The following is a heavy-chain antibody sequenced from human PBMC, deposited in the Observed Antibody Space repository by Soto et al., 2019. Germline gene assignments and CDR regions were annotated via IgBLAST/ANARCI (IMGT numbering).Heavy chain of an antibody. CDR3: AKLYYYDSSGQGAFDI. CDR1: GYSFTSYW. Sequence: SGESLKISCKGSGYSFTSYWIGWVRQMPGKGLEWMGIIYPGDSNTRYSPSLQGQVTISVDKSISTAYLQWSSLKASDTAMYYCAKLYYYDSSGQGAFDIWGQGTMVTV. J-gene: IGHJ3*02. V-gene: IGHV5-51*01. CDR2: IYPGDSNT. D-gene: IGHD3-22*01.